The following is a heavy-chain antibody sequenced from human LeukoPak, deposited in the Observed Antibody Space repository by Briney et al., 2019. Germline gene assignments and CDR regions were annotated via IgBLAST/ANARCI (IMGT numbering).Heavy chain of an antibody. D-gene: IGHD1-7*01. Sequence: PGGSLRLSCAASGFTFSSHWMSWVRQAPGKGREWVANIKRDGSEKYYVDSVKGRFTISRDNAKNSLSLQMNSLRAEDTAVYYCARDEGSSENWNYAQYWGQGTLVTVSS. CDR1: GFTFSSHW. CDR3: ARDEGSSENWNYAQY. J-gene: IGHJ4*02. V-gene: IGHV3-7*01. CDR2: IKRDGSEK.